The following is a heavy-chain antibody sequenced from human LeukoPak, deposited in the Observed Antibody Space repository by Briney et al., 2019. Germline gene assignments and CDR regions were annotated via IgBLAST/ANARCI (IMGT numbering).Heavy chain of an antibody. V-gene: IGHV1-69*01. CDR2: IIPIFGTA. CDR1: GGTFSSYA. D-gene: IGHD3-16*01. CDR3: ASCNGGGKYDYVWGTFDY. J-gene: IGHJ4*02. Sequence: SVKVSCKASGGTFSSYAISWVRQAPGQGLEWMGGIIPIFGTANYAQKFQGRVTITADESTSTAYMELSSLRSEDTAVYYCASCNGGGKYDYVWGTFDYWGQGTLVTVSS.